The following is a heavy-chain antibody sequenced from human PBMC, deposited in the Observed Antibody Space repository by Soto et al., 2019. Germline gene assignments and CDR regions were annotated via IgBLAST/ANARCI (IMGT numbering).Heavy chain of an antibody. J-gene: IGHJ4*02. CDR3: AREYSSSWLPGVGYFDY. D-gene: IGHD6-13*01. Sequence: QVQLVQSGAEVKEPGASVKVSCKASGYTFTSYGISWVRQAPGQGLEWMGWISAYNGNTNYAQKLQGRVTMTTDTSTSTAYMELRSLRSDDTAVYYCAREYSSSWLPGVGYFDYWGQGTLVTVSS. V-gene: IGHV1-18*01. CDR1: GYTFTSYG. CDR2: ISAYNGNT.